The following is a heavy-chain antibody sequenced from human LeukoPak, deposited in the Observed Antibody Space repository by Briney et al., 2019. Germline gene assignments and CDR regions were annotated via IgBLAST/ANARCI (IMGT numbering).Heavy chain of an antibody. Sequence: ASVKVSCKASGYTFTGYYMHWVRQAPGQGLEWMGWINPNSGGTNYAQRFQGRVTMTRDTSISTAYMELSRLRSDDTAVYYRARGYYYDSSGYYYPTPFDYWGQGTLVTVSS. CDR2: INPNSGGT. D-gene: IGHD3-22*01. CDR3: ARGYYYDSSGYYYPTPFDY. CDR1: GYTFTGYY. J-gene: IGHJ4*02. V-gene: IGHV1-2*02.